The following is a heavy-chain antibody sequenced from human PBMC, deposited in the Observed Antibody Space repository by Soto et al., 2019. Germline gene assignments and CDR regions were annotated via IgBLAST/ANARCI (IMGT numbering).Heavy chain of an antibody. J-gene: IGHJ4*02. CDR1: GLTFSSYG. Sequence: PGGSLRLSCTASGLTFSSYGMNWVRQAPGKGLEWVSSISSSSRTTYYADSVKGRFTISRDNAKNSLYLQMNSLRAEDTAVYYCARDRGMVYAIGHLDYWGQGTLVTVSS. D-gene: IGHD2-8*01. CDR2: ISSSSRTT. CDR3: ARDRGMVYAIGHLDY. V-gene: IGHV3-48*01.